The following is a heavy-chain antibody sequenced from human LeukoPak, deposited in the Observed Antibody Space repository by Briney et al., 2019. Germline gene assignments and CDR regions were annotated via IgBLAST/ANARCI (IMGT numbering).Heavy chain of an antibody. V-gene: IGHV3-7*01. J-gene: IGHJ2*01. Sequence: GSLRLSCAASGFTFSSYWMSWVRQAPGKGLEWVANIKQDGSDKYYVDSVKGRFTISRDNAKNSLYVQMNSLRAEDTAVYYCARGIAAAGYWYFDLWGRGTLVTVSS. CDR1: GFTFSSYW. CDR3: ARGIAAAGYWYFDL. CDR2: IKQDGSDK. D-gene: IGHD6-13*01.